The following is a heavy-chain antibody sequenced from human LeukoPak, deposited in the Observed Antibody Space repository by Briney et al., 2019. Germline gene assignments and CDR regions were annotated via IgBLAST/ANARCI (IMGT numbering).Heavy chain of an antibody. V-gene: IGHV4-4*07. CDR1: GGSISSYY. CDR2: IYTSGST. J-gene: IGHJ3*02. D-gene: IGHD2-15*01. CDR3: ARARSLGYCSGGSCYTRSGLNAFDI. Sequence: PSETLSLTCTVSGGSISSYYWSWLRQPAGKGLEWIGRIYTSGSTNYKPSLKSRVTMSVDTSKNQFSLKLSSVTAADTAVYYCARARSLGYCSGGSCYTRSGLNAFDIWGQGTMVTVSS.